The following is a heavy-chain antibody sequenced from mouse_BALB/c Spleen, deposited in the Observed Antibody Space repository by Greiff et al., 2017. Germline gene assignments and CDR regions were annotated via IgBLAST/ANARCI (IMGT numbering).Heavy chain of an antibody. V-gene: IGHV1-82*01. CDR3: ARSRAMDY. Sequence: QVQLQQSGPELVKPGASVKISCKASGYVFSSSWMNWVKQRPGQGLEWIGRIYPGDGDTNYNGKFKGKATLTADKSSSTAYMQLSSLTSVDSAVYFCARSRAMDYWGQGTSVTVSS. CDR2: IYPGDGDT. CDR1: GYVFSSSW. J-gene: IGHJ4*01.